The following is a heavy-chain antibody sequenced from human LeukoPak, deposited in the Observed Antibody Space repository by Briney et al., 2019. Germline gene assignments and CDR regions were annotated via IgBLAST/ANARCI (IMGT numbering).Heavy chain of an antibody. CDR1: GFTFSSYS. V-gene: IGHV3-30*03. CDR3: ARDHGAGDSAFDI. CDR2: ISYDGSNK. Sequence: GGSLRLSCAASGFTFSSYSMNWVRQAPGKRLEWVAVISYDGSNKYYADSVKGRFTISRDNSKNTLYLQMNSLRAEDTAVYYCARDHGAGDSAFDIWGQGTMVTVSS. D-gene: IGHD7-27*01. J-gene: IGHJ3*02.